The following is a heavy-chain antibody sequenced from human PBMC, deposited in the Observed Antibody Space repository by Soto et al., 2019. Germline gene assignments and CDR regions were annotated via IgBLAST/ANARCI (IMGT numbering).Heavy chain of an antibody. D-gene: IGHD3-16*01. Sequence: EVQLLESGGGLVQPGGSLRLSWAASGFTFSTYAMSWVRQAPGKGLEWVSAISGSGDSTVYADSVKGRFTISRDNSKNKLYLQMTTLRDDDTALYQCAKDHGGSYSGQGPLVTVSS. CDR3: AKDHGGSY. V-gene: IGHV3-23*01. J-gene: IGHJ4*02. CDR1: GFTFSTYA. CDR2: ISGSGDST.